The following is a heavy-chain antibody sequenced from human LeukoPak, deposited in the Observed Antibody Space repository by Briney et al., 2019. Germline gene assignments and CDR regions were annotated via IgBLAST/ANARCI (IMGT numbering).Heavy chain of an antibody. D-gene: IGHD6-13*01. CDR2: INTNTGNP. Sequence: ASVKVSCKASGYTFTNYAMNWVRQAPGQGLEWMGWINTNTGNPTYAQGFTGRFVFSLDTSVTTAYLQISSLKAEDTAVYYCARDTVYSSSWRGPPNFDYWGQGTLVTVSS. J-gene: IGHJ4*02. CDR3: ARDTVYSSSWRGPPNFDY. CDR1: GYTFTNYA. V-gene: IGHV7-4-1*02.